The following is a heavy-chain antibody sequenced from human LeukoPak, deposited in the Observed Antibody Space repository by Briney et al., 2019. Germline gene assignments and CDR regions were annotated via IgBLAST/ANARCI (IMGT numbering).Heavy chain of an antibody. V-gene: IGHV4-61*02. CDR2: IYTSGST. Sequence: SQTLSLTCTVSGGSISSGSYYWSWIRQPAGKGLEWIGRIYTSGSTNYNPSLKSRVTISVDTSKNQFSLKLSSVTAADTAVYYCARDGSTSSDDAFGIWGQGTMVTVSS. J-gene: IGHJ3*02. CDR1: GGSISSGSYY. CDR3: ARDGSTSSDDAFGI. D-gene: IGHD2-2*01.